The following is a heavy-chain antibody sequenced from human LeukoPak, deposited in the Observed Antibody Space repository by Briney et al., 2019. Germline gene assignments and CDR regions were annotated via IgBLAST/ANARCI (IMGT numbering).Heavy chain of an antibody. J-gene: IGHJ4*02. D-gene: IGHD3-22*01. Sequence: RPGGSLRLSCAASGFTFSSYRMTWVRQAPGKGLEWVSYISSSSSTIYYADSVKGRFTISRDNAKNSLYLQMNSLRDEDTAVYYCARDWGYYYDSSGPPPPLYWGQGTLVTVSS. CDR2: ISSSSSTI. V-gene: IGHV3-48*02. CDR1: GFTFSSYR. CDR3: ARDWGYYYDSSGPPPPLY.